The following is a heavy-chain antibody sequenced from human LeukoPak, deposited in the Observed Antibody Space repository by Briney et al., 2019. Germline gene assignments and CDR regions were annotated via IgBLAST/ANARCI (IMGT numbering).Heavy chain of an antibody. V-gene: IGHV3-23*01. D-gene: IGHD3-16*01. CDR1: GFTFSSYA. CDR3: AKAIGSNYFDY. Sequence: PGGSLGLSCAASGFTFSSYAMSWVRQAPGKGLEWVSLVTGNGGSTHYSASVEGRFTISRDNSKNTLYLQMNNLRAEDTAVYYCAKAIGSNYFDYWGQGILVTVSP. CDR2: VTGNGGST. J-gene: IGHJ4*02.